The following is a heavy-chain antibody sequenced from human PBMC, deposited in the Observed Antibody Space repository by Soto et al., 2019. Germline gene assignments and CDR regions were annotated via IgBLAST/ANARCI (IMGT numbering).Heavy chain of an antibody. Sequence: SETLSLTCTVSGGSISSYYWSWIRQPPGKGLEWIGYIYYSGSTNYNPSLKSRVTISVDTSKNQFSLKLSSVTAADTAVYYCARRLYSGYDLWDYFDYWGQGTLVTVSS. D-gene: IGHD5-12*01. CDR1: GGSISSYY. V-gene: IGHV4-59*08. CDR3: ARRLYSGYDLWDYFDY. CDR2: IYYSGST. J-gene: IGHJ4*02.